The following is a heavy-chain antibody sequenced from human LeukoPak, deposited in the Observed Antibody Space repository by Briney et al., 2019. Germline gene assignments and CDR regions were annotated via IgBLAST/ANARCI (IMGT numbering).Heavy chain of an antibody. CDR2: IYSGGST. D-gene: IGHD6-19*01. Sequence: GGSLRLSCAASGFTVSSNYMSWVRQAPGKGLEWVSVIYSGGSTYYADSVKGRFTISRDNSKNSLYLQMSSVRAEDTALYYCAKDSSSGGHWLAYFDYWGQGTLVTVSS. CDR3: AKDSSSGGHWLAYFDY. CDR1: GFTVSSNY. J-gene: IGHJ4*02. V-gene: IGHV3-53*05.